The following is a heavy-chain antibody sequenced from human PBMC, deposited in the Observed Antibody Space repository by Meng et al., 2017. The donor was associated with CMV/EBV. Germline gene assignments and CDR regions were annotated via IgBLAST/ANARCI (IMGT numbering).Heavy chain of an antibody. CDR1: GYSFTSYW. Sequence: KVSCKGSGYSFTSYWIGWVRQMPGKGLEWMGIVYPGDSDTRYSPSFQGQVTISADKSISTAYLQWSSLKASDTAMYYCARLDPTALDYWGQGTLVTVSS. V-gene: IGHV5-51*01. D-gene: IGHD5-18*01. CDR3: ARLDPTALDY. CDR2: VYPGDSDT. J-gene: IGHJ4*02.